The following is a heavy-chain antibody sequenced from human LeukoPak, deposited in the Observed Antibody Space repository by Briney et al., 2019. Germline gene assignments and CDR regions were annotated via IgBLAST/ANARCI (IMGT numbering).Heavy chain of an antibody. CDR1: GNSISSGGYY. J-gene: IGHJ4*02. CDR3: ARVIGYCSSTSCYSPEFDY. Sequence: SETLSLTCTVSGNSISSGGYYGSWIRQHPGKALEWIGYIYYSGSTYYNPSLKSRVTISVDTSKNQFSLKLSSVTAADTAVYYCARVIGYCSSTSCYSPEFDYWGQGTLVTVSS. CDR2: IYYSGST. D-gene: IGHD2-2*02. V-gene: IGHV4-31*03.